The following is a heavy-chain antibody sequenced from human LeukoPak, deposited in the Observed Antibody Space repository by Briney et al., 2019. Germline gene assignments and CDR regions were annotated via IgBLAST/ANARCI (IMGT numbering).Heavy chain of an antibody. CDR2: ISSSSSYI. CDR1: GFTFSSYS. Sequence: PGGSLRLSCAASGFTFSSYSMNWVRQAPGKGLEWVSSISSSSSYIYYADSVKGRFTISRDNAKNSLYLQMNSLRAEDTAVYYCARERYGSGNEGYYYYYYGMDVWGQGTTVTVSS. V-gene: IGHV3-21*01. J-gene: IGHJ6*02. CDR3: ARERYGSGNEGYYYYYYGMDV. D-gene: IGHD3-10*01.